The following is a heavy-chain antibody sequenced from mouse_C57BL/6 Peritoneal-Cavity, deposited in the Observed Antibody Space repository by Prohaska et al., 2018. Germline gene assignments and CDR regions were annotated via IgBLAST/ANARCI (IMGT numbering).Heavy chain of an antibody. CDR1: GFTFSGFW. CDR3: MSYSNYWYFDV. Sequence: EVQLLETGGGLVQPGGSRGLSCEGSGFTFSGFWMSWVRQTPGKTLEWIGDINSDCSAINYDSSIKDRFNIIRVNDTSTLYVQMSHVRSSEKATYFFMSYSNYWYFDVWGTGTTVTVSS. CDR2: INSDCSAI. D-gene: IGHD2-5*01. V-gene: IGHV11-2*01. J-gene: IGHJ1*03.